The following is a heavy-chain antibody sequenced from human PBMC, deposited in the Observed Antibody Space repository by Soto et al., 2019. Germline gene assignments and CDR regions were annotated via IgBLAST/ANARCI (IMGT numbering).Heavy chain of an antibody. CDR3: ARDLSDFVSPPQYYMDF. Sequence: PGGSLRHSCAASGFTVSSNYMSWVRQAPGKGLEWVSVIYSGGSTYYADSVKGRFTISRHNSKNTLYLQMHSLRAEDTAVYYCARDLSDFVSPPQYYMDFWCTGTTVSGS. V-gene: IGHV3-53*04. D-gene: IGHD3-16*01. J-gene: IGHJ6*03. CDR1: GFTVSSNY. CDR2: IYSGGST.